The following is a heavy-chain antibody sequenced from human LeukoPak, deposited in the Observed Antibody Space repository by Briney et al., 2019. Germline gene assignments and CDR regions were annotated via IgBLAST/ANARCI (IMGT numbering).Heavy chain of an antibody. D-gene: IGHD4-17*01. CDR2: TTGRGGT. J-gene: IGHJ3*01. Sequence: GGSLRLSCAASGLTFSNYAMTWVRQAPGKGLEWISSTTGRGGTSYTDSVKGRFTVYRDNSKNTLYLQMNSLRVGDTALYYCAKDPNGDYVGAFDSWGQGTMVTVSS. CDR1: GLTFSNYA. CDR3: AKDPNGDYVGAFDS. V-gene: IGHV3-23*01.